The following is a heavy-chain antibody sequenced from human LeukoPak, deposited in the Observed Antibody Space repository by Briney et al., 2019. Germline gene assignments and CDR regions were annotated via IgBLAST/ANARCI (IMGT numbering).Heavy chain of an antibody. J-gene: IGHJ4*02. CDR1: GYTFTSYG. V-gene: IGHV1-18*01. D-gene: IGHD6-19*01. CDR3: ARPGSSGWYTTPHFDY. Sequence: GASVKVSFKASGYTFTSYGISWVRQAPAHGLEWMGWISAYNGNTNYAQKLQGRVTMTTDTSTSTAYMELRSLRSDDTAVYYCARPGSSGWYTTPHFDYWGQGTLVTVSS. CDR2: ISAYNGNT.